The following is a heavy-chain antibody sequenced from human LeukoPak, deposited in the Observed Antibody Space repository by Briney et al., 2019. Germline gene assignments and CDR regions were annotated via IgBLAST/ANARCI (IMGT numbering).Heavy chain of an antibody. CDR3: ARVGYYYGSGSYKD. CDR1: GGSFSGYY. V-gene: IGHV4-34*01. D-gene: IGHD3-10*01. Sequence: SETLSLTCAVYGGSFSGYYWSWIRQPPGKGLEWIGEINHSGSTNYNPSLKSRVTISIDKSKNQFSLRLTSVTAADTAVYYCARVGYYYGSGSYKDWGQGTLVTVSS. CDR2: INHSGST. J-gene: IGHJ4*02.